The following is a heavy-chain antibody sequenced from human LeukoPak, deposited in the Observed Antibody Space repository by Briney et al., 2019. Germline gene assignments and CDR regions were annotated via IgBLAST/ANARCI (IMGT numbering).Heavy chain of an antibody. D-gene: IGHD1-26*01. Sequence: GGSLRLSCAASGFPFSPNYMSWVRQAPGKGLEWVSVINTGGSAFYADSVKGRFTISRDNSNNTLYLQMNSLRAEDTAVYYCARVRRQVGSRWFDSWGQGILVTVSS. J-gene: IGHJ5*01. CDR2: INTGGSA. V-gene: IGHV3-53*01. CDR3: ARVRRQVGSRWFDS. CDR1: GFPFSPNY.